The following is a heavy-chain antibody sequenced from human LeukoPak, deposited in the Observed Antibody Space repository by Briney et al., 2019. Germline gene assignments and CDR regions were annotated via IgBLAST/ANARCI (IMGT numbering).Heavy chain of an antibody. J-gene: IGHJ4*02. CDR3: ARVLAEDHYFGSGSYDY. V-gene: IGHV4-61*02. CDR1: GGSVGSGTFY. CDR2: IYTSGRT. Sequence: PSETLSLTCTVSGGSVGSGTFYWSWIRQPAGKGLEWIGRIYTSGRTNYNPSLKSRVTMSVDTSKNQFSLKLSSVTAADTAMYYCARVLAEDHYFGSGSYDYWGQGALVTVSS. D-gene: IGHD3-10*01.